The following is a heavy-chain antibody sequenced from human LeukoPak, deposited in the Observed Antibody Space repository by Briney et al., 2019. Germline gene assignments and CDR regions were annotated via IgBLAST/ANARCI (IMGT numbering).Heavy chain of an antibody. CDR1: GFTFSSYA. V-gene: IGHV3-23*01. CDR2: ISGSGGST. D-gene: IGHD2-2*01. Sequence: GGSLRLSCAASGFTFSSYAMSWVRQAPGKGLEWVSAISGSGGSTYYADSVKGRFTISRDNSKNTLYLQMNSLRAEDTAVYYCAKDLGPRSFIVLVPAATFFDCWSEATSVTVSS. CDR3: AKDLGPRSFIVLVPAATFFDC. J-gene: IGHJ4*02.